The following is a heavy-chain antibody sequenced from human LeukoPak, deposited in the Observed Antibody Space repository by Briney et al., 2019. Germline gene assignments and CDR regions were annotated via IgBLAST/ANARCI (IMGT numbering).Heavy chain of an antibody. V-gene: IGHV3-23*01. D-gene: IGHD3-10*01. CDR3: ASWGYYYGSGSPSNFDY. CDR1: GFTFSSYA. CDR2: ISGSGGST. J-gene: IGHJ4*02. Sequence: GGSLRLSWAASGFTFSSYAMSWVRQAPGKGLEWVSAISGSGGSTYYADSVKGRFTISRDNSKNTLYLQMNSLRAEDTAVYYCASWGYYYGSGSPSNFDYWGQGTLVTVSS.